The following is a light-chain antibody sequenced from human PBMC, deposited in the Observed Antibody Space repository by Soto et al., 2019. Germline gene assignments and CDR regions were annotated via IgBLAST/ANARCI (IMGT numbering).Light chain of an antibody. Sequence: HSALTQPRSVSGSPGQSVTISCTGTSNDVGGYNSVSWYQQHPGKAPRLMIYDVTKRPSGVPDRFSGSKSGNTASLTISGLQAEDEADYYCCSYAGSYTFMFGGGTKLTVL. CDR3: CSYAGSYTFM. CDR2: DVT. V-gene: IGLV2-11*01. CDR1: SNDVGGYNS. J-gene: IGLJ3*02.